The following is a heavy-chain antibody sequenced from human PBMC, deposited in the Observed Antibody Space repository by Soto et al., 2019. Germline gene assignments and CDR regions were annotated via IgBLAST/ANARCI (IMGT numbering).Heavy chain of an antibody. V-gene: IGHV6-1*01. J-gene: IGHJ4*02. Sequence: SQTLSLTCAISGDSVSSNTAAWNWIRSSPSRGLEWLGRTYYRSNWRHDYAVSVKSRITVNPDTSKNHFSLQLNSVTPDDTAVYYCARGVAGSGFDLCGQLTLVTVSS. CDR3: ARGVAGSGFDL. D-gene: IGHD6-19*01. CDR2: TYYRSNWRH. CDR1: GDSVSSNTAA.